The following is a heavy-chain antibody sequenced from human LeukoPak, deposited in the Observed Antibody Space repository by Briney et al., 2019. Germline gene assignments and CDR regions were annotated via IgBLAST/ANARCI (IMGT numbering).Heavy chain of an antibody. J-gene: IGHJ4*02. V-gene: IGHV3-23*01. D-gene: IGHD3-22*01. Sequence: SGGSLRLSCAASGFIFNSYGMSWVRQAPGKGLEWVSALSGSGDTTYYADSVKGRFTISRDNSKNALYLQMNGLRADDTAVYYCGIRDTSDYYVFWGQGTLVTVSS. CDR2: LSGSGDTT. CDR1: GFIFNSYG. CDR3: GIRDTSDYYVF.